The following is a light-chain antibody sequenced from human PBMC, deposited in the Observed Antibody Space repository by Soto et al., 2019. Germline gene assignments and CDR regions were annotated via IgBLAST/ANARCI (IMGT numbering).Light chain of an antibody. Sequence: IQMTQSPSTLSASIGHTVTITCRASQSINRWLAWYQQKPGEAPKLLIYDASSLESGVPSRFSGTGSGTEFTLIISSLQPDDFATYYCQQYGSYWTFGQGTKVDIK. CDR1: QSINRW. V-gene: IGKV1-5*01. J-gene: IGKJ1*01. CDR3: QQYGSYWT. CDR2: DAS.